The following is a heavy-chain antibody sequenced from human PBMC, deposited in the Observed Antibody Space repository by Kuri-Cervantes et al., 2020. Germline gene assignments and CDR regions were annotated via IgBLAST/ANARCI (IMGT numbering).Heavy chain of an antibody. CDR2: INPNSGGT. D-gene: IGHD3-16*01. CDR3: ARDHGDGYTLYYYYGMDV. V-gene: IGHV1-2*02. CDR1: GYTFTGYC. J-gene: IGHJ6*01. Sequence: ASVKVSCKASGYTFTGYCMHWVRQAPGQGLEWMGWINPNSGGTNYAQKFQGRVTMTTDTSTSTAYMELRSLRSDDTAVYYCARDHGDGYTLYYYYGMDVWGQGTTVT.